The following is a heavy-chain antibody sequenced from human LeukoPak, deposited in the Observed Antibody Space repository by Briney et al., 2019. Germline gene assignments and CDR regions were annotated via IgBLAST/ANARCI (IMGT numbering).Heavy chain of an antibody. D-gene: IGHD6-19*01. V-gene: IGHV4-59*01. Sequence: SEALSLTCTVSGGSISSYYWSWIRQPPGKGLEWIGYIYYSGSTNYNPSLKSRVTISVDTSKNQFSLKLSSVTAADTAVYYCARDSSSGFYGMDVWGQGTTVTVSS. CDR2: IYYSGST. J-gene: IGHJ6*02. CDR3: ARDSSSGFYGMDV. CDR1: GGSISSYY.